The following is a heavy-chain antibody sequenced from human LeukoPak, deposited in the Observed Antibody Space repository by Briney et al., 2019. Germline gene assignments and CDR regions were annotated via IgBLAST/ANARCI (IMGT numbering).Heavy chain of an antibody. J-gene: IGHJ4*02. D-gene: IGHD6-13*01. CDR2: TYPGDSDT. Sequence: GESLKISCKGSGYSFTTYWIAWVRQMPGKGLEWMGITYPGDSDTRYSPSFQGQVTISADKSISTAYLQWSTLKASDTAMYYCARPYTTTWYALDYWGQGTLVTVSS. V-gene: IGHV5-51*01. CDR1: GYSFTTYW. CDR3: ARPYTTTWYALDY.